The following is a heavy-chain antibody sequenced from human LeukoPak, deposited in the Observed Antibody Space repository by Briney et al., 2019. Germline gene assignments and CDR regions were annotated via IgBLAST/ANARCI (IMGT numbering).Heavy chain of an antibody. J-gene: IGHJ4*02. CDR1: GGSITSTNY. Sequence: PSENLSLTCGVSGGSITSTNYWTWVRQPPGKGLEWIGEVNLQGSTNYNPSLMGRVAISVDTSENHISLQLTSVTAADTAVYYCAREGGPYRPLDYSGQGALVTVSS. CDR3: AREGGPYRPLDY. V-gene: IGHV4-4*02. CDR2: VNLQGST.